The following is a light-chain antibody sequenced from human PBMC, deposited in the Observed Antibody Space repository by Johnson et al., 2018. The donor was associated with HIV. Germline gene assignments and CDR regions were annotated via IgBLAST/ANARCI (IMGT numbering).Light chain of an antibody. Sequence: QSVLTQPPSVSAAPGQKVTISCSGSSSNIGNNYVSWYQQVPGTAPKLLIYDNNRRPSGITDRFSGSKSGTSATLGITGLQTGDEADYYCGTWDSSVRTAFFGTGTKVTVL. CDR1: SSNIGNNY. J-gene: IGLJ1*01. CDR3: GTWDSSVRTAF. V-gene: IGLV1-51*01. CDR2: DNN.